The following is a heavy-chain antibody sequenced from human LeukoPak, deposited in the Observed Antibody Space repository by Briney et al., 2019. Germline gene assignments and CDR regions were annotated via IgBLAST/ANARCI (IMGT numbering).Heavy chain of an antibody. CDR3: ARGLTGTTGYYYYMDV. Sequence: ASVKVSCKASGYTFTSYDINWVRQATGQGLEWMGWMNPNSGNTGYAQKFQGRVTMTMNTSISTAYMELSSLRSEDTAVYYCARGLTGTTGYYYYMDVWGKGTTVTISS. D-gene: IGHD1-20*01. CDR1: GYTFTSYD. J-gene: IGHJ6*03. V-gene: IGHV1-8*01. CDR2: MNPNSGNT.